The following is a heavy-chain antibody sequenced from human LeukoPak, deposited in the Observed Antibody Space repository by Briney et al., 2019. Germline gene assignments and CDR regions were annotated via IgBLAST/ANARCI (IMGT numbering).Heavy chain of an antibody. V-gene: IGHV3-21*01. CDR1: EFTFSSYS. Sequence: PGGSLRLSCTVSEFTFSSYSMNWVRQAPGRGLEWVASINRGATYIYYADSMKGRFNISRDDAKSSLYLQMNSLRAEDTAVYYCVRLRRNSDSSGYYYYYDYWGQGILVTVSS. CDR3: VRLRRNSDSSGYYYYYDY. J-gene: IGHJ4*02. D-gene: IGHD3-22*01. CDR2: INRGATYI.